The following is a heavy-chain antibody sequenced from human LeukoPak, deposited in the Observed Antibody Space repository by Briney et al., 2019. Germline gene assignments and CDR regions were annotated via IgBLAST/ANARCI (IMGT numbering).Heavy chain of an antibody. J-gene: IGHJ4*02. D-gene: IGHD3-10*01. CDR3: ARGYRVTMVRGVILGY. CDR2: MNPNSGNT. Sequence: ASVKVSCTASGYTFTSYDINWVRQATGQGLEWMGWMNPNSGNTGYAQKFQGRVTMTRNTSISTAYMELSSLRSEDTAVYYCARGYRVTMVRGVILGYWGQGTLVTVSS. V-gene: IGHV1-8*01. CDR1: GYTFTSYD.